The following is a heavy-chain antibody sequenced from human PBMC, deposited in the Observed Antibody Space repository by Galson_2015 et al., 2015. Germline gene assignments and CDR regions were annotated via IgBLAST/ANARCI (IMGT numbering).Heavy chain of an antibody. Sequence: SLRLSCAASGFTFSTYEMTWVRRAPGKGLEWVSYISSSGSTIYYADSMKGRFTISRDNAKNSVYLQMNSLRAEDTAVYYCARVRAYTYGIDCDYWGQGTLVTVSS. V-gene: IGHV3-48*03. CDR2: ISSSGSTI. D-gene: IGHD5-18*01. CDR3: ARVRAYTYGIDCDY. J-gene: IGHJ4*02. CDR1: GFTFSTYE.